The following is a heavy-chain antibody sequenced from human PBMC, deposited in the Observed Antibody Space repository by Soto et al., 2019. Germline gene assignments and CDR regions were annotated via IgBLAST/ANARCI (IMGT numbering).Heavy chain of an antibody. CDR3: DRGASR. D-gene: IGHD1-26*01. CDR2: IHPSGQPI. CDR1: GFTFSTCD. V-gene: IGHV3-48*03. Sequence: EVQLVESGGGLIQPGGSLRLSCAASGFTFSTCDLYWVRQAPGKGLEWVSYIHPSGQPIFYTDSVKGRFTISRDNATNSLYLQMTSLRAESCAVNYCDRGASRWGQGTMVTVSS. J-gene: IGHJ3*01.